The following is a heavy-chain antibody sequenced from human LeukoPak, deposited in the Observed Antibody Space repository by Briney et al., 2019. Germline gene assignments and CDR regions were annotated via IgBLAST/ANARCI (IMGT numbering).Heavy chain of an antibody. CDR3: ARDQGPIYYDSSGYQRFWYFQY. J-gene: IGHJ1*01. Sequence: GASVKVSCKASGYTFTSYDINWVRQATGQGLEWMGWMNPNSGNTGYAQKFQGRVTITRNTSISTAYMELSSLRSEDTAVYYCARDQGPIYYDSSGYQRFWYFQYWGQGTLVTVSS. CDR1: GYTFTSYD. CDR2: MNPNSGNT. V-gene: IGHV1-8*03. D-gene: IGHD3-22*01.